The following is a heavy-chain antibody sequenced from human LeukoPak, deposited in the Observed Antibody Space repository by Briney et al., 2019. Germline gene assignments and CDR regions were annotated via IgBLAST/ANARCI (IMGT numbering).Heavy chain of an antibody. D-gene: IGHD6-25*01. CDR3: AKASMRLDY. Sequence: GGSLRLSCAASGFTFSSYGMSWGRKAPGKGLEWVSAISGSGGSTYYADSVKGRFTISRDNSKNTLYLQMNSLRAEDTAVYYCAKASMRLDYWGQGTLVTVSS. CDR1: GFTFSSYG. CDR2: ISGSGGST. V-gene: IGHV3-23*01. J-gene: IGHJ4*02.